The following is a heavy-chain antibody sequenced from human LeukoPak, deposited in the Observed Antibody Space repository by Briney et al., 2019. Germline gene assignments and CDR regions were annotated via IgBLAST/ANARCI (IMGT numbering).Heavy chain of an antibody. J-gene: IGHJ4*02. CDR2: IIPILGIA. CDR3: ARDADETLVRGVIISFFDY. D-gene: IGHD3-10*01. Sequence: ASVNVSCKASGGTFSSYAISWVRQAPGQGLEWMGRIIPILGIANYAQKFQGRVTITADKSTSTVYMELSSLRSEDTAVYYCARDADETLVRGVIISFFDYWGQGTLVTVSS. CDR1: GGTFSSYA. V-gene: IGHV1-69*04.